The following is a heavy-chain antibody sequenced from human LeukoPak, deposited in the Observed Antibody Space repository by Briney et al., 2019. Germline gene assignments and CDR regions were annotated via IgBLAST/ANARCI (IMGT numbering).Heavy chain of an antibody. CDR3: ARGHSGRWFWWFCS. CDR1: GFTFSSYW. V-gene: IGHV3-7*04. Sequence: PGGSLRLSCAASGFTFSSYWMSWVRQAPGRGLQWVASIKQDGSEIYYVDSVKGRFSISRDNDKNSLSLQMNSLRAEDTAVYYCARGHSGRWFWWFCSWGQGTLVTVSS. CDR2: IKQDGSEI. J-gene: IGHJ5*01. D-gene: IGHD1-26*01.